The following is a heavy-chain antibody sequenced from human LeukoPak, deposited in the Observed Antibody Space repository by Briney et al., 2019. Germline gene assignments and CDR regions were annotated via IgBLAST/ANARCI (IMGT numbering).Heavy chain of an antibody. CDR2: IKRKSDGETS. CDR1: GFTLSTHW. CDR3: TADTPSSSSQAFDH. D-gene: IGHD6-19*01. J-gene: IGHJ4*02. V-gene: IGHV3-15*07. Sequence: GGSLRLSCAASGFTLSTHWMDWVRQAPGKGLEWVGRIKRKSDGETSAYAAPVKGRFTISRDDSKNTLFLQMNSLKTEDTAMYYCTADTPSSSSQAFDHWGQGTLVTVSS.